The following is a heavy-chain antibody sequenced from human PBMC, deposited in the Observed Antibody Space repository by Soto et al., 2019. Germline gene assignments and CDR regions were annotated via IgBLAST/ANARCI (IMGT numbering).Heavy chain of an antibody. J-gene: IGHJ4*02. CDR3: ARYNSGDSDY. V-gene: IGHV3-33*01. CDR2: IWFDGSEI. Sequence: QVYLVQSGGGVVQPGRSLRLSCAASGFTFRNYGMHWVRQAPGRGLEWVAVIWFDGSEIYYADSVKGRFTISRDNSNSALFLQMDYLRAEDTAMYYCARYNSGDSDYWGQGTAVNVSS. D-gene: IGHD2-15*01. CDR1: GFTFRNYG.